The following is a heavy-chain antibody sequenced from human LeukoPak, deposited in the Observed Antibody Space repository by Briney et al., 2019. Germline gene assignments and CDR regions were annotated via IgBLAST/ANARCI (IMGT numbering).Heavy chain of an antibody. J-gene: IGHJ4*02. CDR3: AREGVYCSSTSCSERIDY. CDR1: GGSISSGSYY. Sequence: KSSETLSLTCTVSGGSISSGSYYWSWIRQPAGKGLEWIGRIYTSGSTNYNPSLKSRFTISVDTSKNQFSLKLSSVTAADTAVYYCAREGVYCSSTSCSERIDYWGQGTLVTVSS. CDR2: IYTSGST. D-gene: IGHD2-2*01. V-gene: IGHV4-61*02.